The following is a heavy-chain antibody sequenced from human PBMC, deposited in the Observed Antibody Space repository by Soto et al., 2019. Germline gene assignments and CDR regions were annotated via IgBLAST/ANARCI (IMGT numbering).Heavy chain of an antibody. CDR2: ISSCSDYI. V-gene: IGHV3-21*01. Sequence: VSLSISCAASGFTFITYSMNWVRQAPGKGLEWVSSISSCSDYIYYADSVKGRFPTSRDNAKNSLYLQMNSLRAEDTAVYYCARVYCSSSSCGMDVWGQGTTVTVSS. CDR1: GFTFITYS. CDR3: ARVYCSSSSCGMDV. D-gene: IGHD2-2*01. J-gene: IGHJ6*02.